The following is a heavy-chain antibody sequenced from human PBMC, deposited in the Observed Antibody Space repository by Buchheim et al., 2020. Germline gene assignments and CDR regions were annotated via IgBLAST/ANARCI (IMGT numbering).Heavy chain of an antibody. CDR3: ARIGYSYSSNYFDY. V-gene: IGHV4-39*07. CDR2: IYYSGRT. D-gene: IGHD5-18*01. J-gene: IGHJ4*02. Sequence: QLQLQESGPGLVKPSETLSLTCTVSGGSISSSSYYWGWIRQPPGKGLEWIGSIYYSGRTYYNPSLQSRVTISADTSKNQFSLKLSSVTAADTAVYYCARIGYSYSSNYFDYWGQGTL. CDR1: GGSISSSSYY.